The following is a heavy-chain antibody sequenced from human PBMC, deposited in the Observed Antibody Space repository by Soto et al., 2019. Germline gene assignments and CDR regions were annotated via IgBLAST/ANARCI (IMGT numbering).Heavy chain of an antibody. CDR3: ASLFRGYCGGDCYSEPIYYYYGMDV. J-gene: IGHJ6*02. CDR2: ISSSSSYI. Sequence: ETLSLTCAVYGGSFSHYFWNWVRQAPGKGLEWVSSISSSSSYIYYADSVKCRFTISRDNAKNSLYLQMNSLRAEDTAVYYCASLFRGYCGGDCYSEPIYYYYGMDVWGQGTT. V-gene: IGHV3-21*01. D-gene: IGHD2-21*02. CDR1: GGSFSHYF.